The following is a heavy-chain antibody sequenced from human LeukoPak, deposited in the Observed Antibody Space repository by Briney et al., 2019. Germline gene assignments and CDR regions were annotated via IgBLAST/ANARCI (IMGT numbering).Heavy chain of an antibody. D-gene: IGHD6-13*01. V-gene: IGHV3-48*01. Sequence: GGSLRLSCAASGFTFSSYSMNWVRQAPGKGLEWVSYISSSSSSTIYYADSVKGRFTISRDNAKNSLYLQMNSLRAEDTAVYYCVRDWGQLVTYYFDYWGQGTLVTVSS. CDR1: GFTFSSYS. CDR2: ISSSSSSTI. CDR3: VRDWGQLVTYYFDY. J-gene: IGHJ4*02.